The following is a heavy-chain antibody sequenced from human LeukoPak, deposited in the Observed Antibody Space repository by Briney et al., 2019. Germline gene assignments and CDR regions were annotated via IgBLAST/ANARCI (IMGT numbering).Heavy chain of an antibody. Sequence: ASVKVSCKASGYTFTGYYMHWVRQAPGQGLEWMGWINPNSGGTNYAQKFQGRVTMTRDTSISTAYMELSSLRSEDTAVYYCARVPGYSSSWLYNWFDPWGQGTLVTVSS. CDR2: INPNSGGT. D-gene: IGHD6-13*01. CDR1: GYTFTGYY. V-gene: IGHV1-2*02. CDR3: ARVPGYSSSWLYNWFDP. J-gene: IGHJ5*02.